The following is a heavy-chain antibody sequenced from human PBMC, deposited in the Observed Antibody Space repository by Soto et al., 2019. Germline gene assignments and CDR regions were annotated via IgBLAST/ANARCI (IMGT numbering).Heavy chain of an antibody. J-gene: IGHJ4*02. D-gene: IGHD1-1*01. V-gene: IGHV4-59*08. CDR3: ARRRAALDYFDY. CDR2: IYYGGST. Sequence: PSETLSLTCTVSGGSISSYYWSWIRQPPGKGLEWIGYIYYGGSTNYNPSLKSRVTISVDTSKNQFSLKLSSVTAADTAVYYCARRRAALDYFDYWGQGTLVTVSS. CDR1: GGSISSYY.